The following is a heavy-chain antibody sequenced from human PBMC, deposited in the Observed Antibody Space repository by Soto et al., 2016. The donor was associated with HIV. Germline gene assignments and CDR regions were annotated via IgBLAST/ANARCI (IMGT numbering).Heavy chain of an antibody. CDR2: MNPNSGNT. D-gene: IGHD3-16*02. J-gene: IGHJ6*03. Sequence: QVQLVQSGAEVEKPGASVKVSCKASGYTFTSYDINWVRQATGQGLEWMGWMNPNSGNTGYAQKLQGRVTMTTDTSTSTAYMELRSLRSDDTAVYYCARDLKFDYVWGVIVIPYYYYYYMDVWGKGTTVTVSS. CDR3: ARDLKFDYVWGVIVIPYYYYYYMDV. V-gene: IGHV1-8*02. CDR1: GYTFTSYD.